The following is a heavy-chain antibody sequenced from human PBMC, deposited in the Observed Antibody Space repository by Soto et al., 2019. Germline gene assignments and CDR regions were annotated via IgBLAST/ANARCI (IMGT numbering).Heavy chain of an antibody. CDR1: GGTFSSYA. D-gene: IGHD6-19*01. Sequence: ASVKVSCTASGGTFSSYAISWVRQAPGQGLEWMGVINPSCGTTSYAQKFQGRVTMTRDTSTSTVYMELSSLRSEDTAVYYCARDQEVIAVAGTYYYYYGMDVWGQGTTVTVSS. CDR3: ARDQEVIAVAGTYYYYYGMDV. CDR2: INPSCGTT. V-gene: IGHV1-46*01. J-gene: IGHJ6*02.